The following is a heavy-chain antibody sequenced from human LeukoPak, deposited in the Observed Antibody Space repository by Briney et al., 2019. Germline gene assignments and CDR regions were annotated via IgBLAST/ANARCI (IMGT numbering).Heavy chain of an antibody. J-gene: IGHJ4*02. CDR1: GXXISSYX. Sequence: SETLSLTCTVSGXXISSYXWSWIRQXXXXXXXXIGYIYYSGTTNYNPSLKSRVTISVDTSKNQFSLKLSSVTAADTAVYYCARGVYIAAAQYGYWGQGTLVTVSS. CDR3: ARGVYIAAAQYGY. V-gene: IGHV4-59*01. D-gene: IGHD6-13*01. CDR2: IYYSGTT.